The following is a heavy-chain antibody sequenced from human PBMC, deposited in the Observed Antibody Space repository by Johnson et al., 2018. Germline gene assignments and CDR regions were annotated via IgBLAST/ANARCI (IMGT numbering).Heavy chain of an antibody. CDR1: GFTFSSYG. CDR2: ISFDGSTQ. D-gene: IGHD1-1*01. V-gene: IGHV3-30*18. CDR3: AKIHTTGFSLDAFNI. J-gene: IGHJ3*02. Sequence: QVQLVQSGGGVVQPGRSLRLSCAASGFTFSSYGIHWVRQAPGKGLEWVAVISFDGSTQDYADPVRGRFSISRDNSKNILSLQMNSLRPEDTAVYYCAKIHTTGFSLDAFNIWGQGTIVTVSS.